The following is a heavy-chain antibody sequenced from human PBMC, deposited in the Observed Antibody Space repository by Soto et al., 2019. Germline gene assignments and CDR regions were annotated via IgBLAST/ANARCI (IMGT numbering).Heavy chain of an antibody. D-gene: IGHD3-10*01. CDR1: GGSISSGGYN. CDR3: AREDGGMVRGGRGDAFDI. Sequence: QVQLQESGPGLVKPSQTLSLTCTVSGGSISSGGYNWSWIRQHPGKGLEWIGYIYYSGSTYYNPSLKSRVTISVDTSKNQFSLKLSSVTAADTAVYYCAREDGGMVRGGRGDAFDIWGQGTMVTVSS. CDR2: IYYSGST. V-gene: IGHV4-31*03. J-gene: IGHJ3*02.